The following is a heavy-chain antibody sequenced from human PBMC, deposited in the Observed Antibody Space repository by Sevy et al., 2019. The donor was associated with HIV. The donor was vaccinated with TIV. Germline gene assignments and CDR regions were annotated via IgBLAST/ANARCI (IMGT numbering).Heavy chain of an antibody. J-gene: IGHJ4*02. CDR1: GFTFSDYY. V-gene: IGHV3-11*06. D-gene: IGHD3-22*01. CDR3: ARDRYYDSSGSLLD. CDR2: ISSSSYT. Sequence: GGSLRLSCAASGFTFSDYYMSWIRQAPGKGLEWVSYISSSSYTNYEDSVKGRFTISRDNAKNSLYLQMNSLGAEDTAVYYCARDRYYDSSGSLLDWGQGTLVTVSS.